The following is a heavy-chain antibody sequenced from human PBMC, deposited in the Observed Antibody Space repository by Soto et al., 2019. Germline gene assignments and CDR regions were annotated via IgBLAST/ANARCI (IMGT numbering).Heavy chain of an antibody. CDR2: IWYDGSNK. V-gene: IGHV3-33*01. CDR3: ARDFSISTSCMLPVCYYYYGMDV. Sequence: QVQLVESGGGVVQPGRSLRLSCAASGFSFSSYGMHWVRQAPGKGLEWVAVIWYDGSNKYYADSVKGRFTISRDNSKNTLYLQMNSLRAEDTAVYYCARDFSISTSCMLPVCYYYYGMDVWGQGTTVTVSS. J-gene: IGHJ6*02. D-gene: IGHD2-2*01. CDR1: GFSFSSYG.